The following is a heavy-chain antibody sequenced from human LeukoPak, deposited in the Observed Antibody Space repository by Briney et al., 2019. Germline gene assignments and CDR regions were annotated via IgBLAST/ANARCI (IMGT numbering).Heavy chain of an antibody. D-gene: IGHD2-15*01. J-gene: IGHJ4*02. CDR2: VNQGGST. CDR3: ARVIGATSMDC. Sequence: SETLSLTCSVSGSSISGDYFWGWVRPPPGKGLEWIGSVNQGGSTYYYWSLKSRVTMSVDTSKNQLSLKLTSVTAADTAVYFCARVIGATSMDCWGQGILVTVSS. V-gene: IGHV4-38-2*02. CDR1: GSSISGDYF.